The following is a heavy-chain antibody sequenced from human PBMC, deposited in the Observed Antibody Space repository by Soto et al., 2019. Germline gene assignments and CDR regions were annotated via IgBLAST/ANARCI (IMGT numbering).Heavy chain of an antibody. CDR1: GGSFSGYY. D-gene: IGHD3-10*01. J-gene: IGHJ6*03. Sequence: SETLSLTCAVYGGSFSGYYWSWIRQPPGKGLEWIGEINHSGSTNYNPSLKSRVTISVDTSKNQFSLKLSSVTAADTAVYYCATSPPRGSDYYYYYYMDVWGKGTTVTVSS. CDR2: INHSGST. V-gene: IGHV4-34*01. CDR3: ATSPPRGSDYYYYYYMDV.